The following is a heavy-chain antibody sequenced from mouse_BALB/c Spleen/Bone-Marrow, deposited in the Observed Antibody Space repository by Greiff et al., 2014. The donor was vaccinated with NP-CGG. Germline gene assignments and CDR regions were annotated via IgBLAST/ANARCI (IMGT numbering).Heavy chain of an antibody. CDR2: INPTYDST. J-gene: IGHJ1*01. Sequence: VQLQQPGAELVKPGASVKISCKASGYTFTDYNMDWVKQSHGKSLEWIGDINPTYDSTCYNQKFKGKATLTVDKSSSTAYMELRSLTSEDTAVYYCARSRYFDVWGAGTTVTVSS. CDR3: ARSRYFDV. V-gene: IGHV1-18*01. CDR1: GYTFTDYN.